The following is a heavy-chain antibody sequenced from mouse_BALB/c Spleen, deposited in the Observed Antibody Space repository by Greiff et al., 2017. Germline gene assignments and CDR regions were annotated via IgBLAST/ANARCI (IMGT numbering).Heavy chain of an antibody. D-gene: IGHD1-3*01. Sequence: EVKLMESGGGLVKPGGSLKLSCAASGFTFSSYAMSWVRQSPEKRLEWVAEISSGGSYTYYPDTVTGRFTISRDNAKNTLYLEMSSLRSEDTAMYYCARDSVGFAYWGQGTLVTVSA. CDR3: ARDSVGFAY. V-gene: IGHV5-9-4*01. CDR1: GFTFSSYA. CDR2: ISSGGSYT. J-gene: IGHJ3*01.